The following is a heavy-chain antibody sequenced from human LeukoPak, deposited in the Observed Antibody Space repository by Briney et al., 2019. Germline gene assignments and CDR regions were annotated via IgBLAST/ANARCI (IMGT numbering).Heavy chain of an antibody. D-gene: IGHD3/OR15-3a*01. CDR2: ISGSGGGT. CDR3: ARGRIGPDY. J-gene: IGHJ4*02. Sequence: GGSLRLSCAASGFTFSSYAMSWVRQAPGKGLEWVSGISGSGGGTYYADSVKGRFTISRGNSENTLYLQMNSLGADDTAVYCCARGRIGPDYWGQGTLVTVSS. V-gene: IGHV3-23*01. CDR1: GFTFSSYA.